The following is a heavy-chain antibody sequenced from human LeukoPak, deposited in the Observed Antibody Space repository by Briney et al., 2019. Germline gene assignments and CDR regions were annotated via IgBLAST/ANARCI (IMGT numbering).Heavy chain of an antibody. Sequence: ASVKVSCKVSGDIFSTYYMQWVGPAPGGRLVWVGWINTDIGGTHSAPKFQGRVSMTTDTSISTAYLELSRLTSDDTAMYYCARNWELWGQGTLVTVSS. V-gene: IGHV1-2*02. D-gene: IGHD3-10*01. J-gene: IGHJ4*02. CDR2: INTDIGGT. CDR3: ARNWEL. CDR1: GDIFSTYY.